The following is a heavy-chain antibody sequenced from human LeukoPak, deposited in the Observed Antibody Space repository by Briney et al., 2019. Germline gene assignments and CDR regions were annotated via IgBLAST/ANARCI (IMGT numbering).Heavy chain of an antibody. D-gene: IGHD3-10*01. V-gene: IGHV3-23*01. CDR2: ISGSGGST. J-gene: IGHJ4*02. CDR1: GFTFSSYA. CDR3: AKDPGLRMVRGAVGY. Sequence: GGSLRLSCAASGFTFSSYAMSWVRQAPGKGLEWVSAISGSGGSTYYADSVKGRFTISRDNSKNTLYLQMNSLRAEDTAVYYCAKDPGLRMVRGAVGYWGQGTLVTVSS.